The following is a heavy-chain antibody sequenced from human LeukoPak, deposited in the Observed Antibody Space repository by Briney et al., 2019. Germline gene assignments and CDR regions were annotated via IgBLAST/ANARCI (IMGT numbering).Heavy chain of an antibody. CDR1: GGSFSGYY. CDR2: INHSGIT. D-gene: IGHD2-15*01. J-gene: IGHJ5*02. Sequence: PSETLSLTCAVYGGSFSGYYWSWIRLTPGKGLEWIGEINHSGITDYNPSLRSRVTISVDTSKNQFSLKLSSVTAADTAIYYCARAVIVVAAATQRNWFDPWGQGTLVTVSS. CDR3: ARAVIVVAAATQRNWFDP. V-gene: IGHV4-34*01.